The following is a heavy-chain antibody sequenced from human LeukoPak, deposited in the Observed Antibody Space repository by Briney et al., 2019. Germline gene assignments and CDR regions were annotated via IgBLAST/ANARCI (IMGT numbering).Heavy chain of an antibody. CDR3: AKVSSSSWGLLDY. Sequence: GGSLRLSCAASGFSFGSYGIHWVRQAPGKGLEWVAFIRYDGNNKYYADSVKGRFTISRDNSKNTLYLQMNSLRPEDTAVYYCAKVSSSSWGLLDYWGQGTLVTVSS. CDR2: IRYDGNNK. V-gene: IGHV3-30*02. J-gene: IGHJ4*02. D-gene: IGHD6-13*01. CDR1: GFSFGSYG.